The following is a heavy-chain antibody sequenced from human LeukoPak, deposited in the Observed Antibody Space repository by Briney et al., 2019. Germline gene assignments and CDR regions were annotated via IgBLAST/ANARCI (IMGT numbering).Heavy chain of an antibody. Sequence: PGGSLRLSCAASGFTFSSYWMSWVRQAPGKGLEWVANIKQDGSEKYYVDSVKGRFTISRGNAKNSLYLQMNSLRAEDTAVYYCARGPEQWLAPFDYWGQGTLVTVSS. CDR2: IKQDGSEK. V-gene: IGHV3-7*01. CDR3: ARGPEQWLAPFDY. CDR1: GFTFSSYW. J-gene: IGHJ4*02. D-gene: IGHD6-19*01.